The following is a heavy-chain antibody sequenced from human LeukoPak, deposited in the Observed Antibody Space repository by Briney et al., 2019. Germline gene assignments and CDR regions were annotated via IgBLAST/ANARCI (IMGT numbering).Heavy chain of an antibody. D-gene: IGHD3-10*01. CDR1: GFSFSTQR. V-gene: IGHV3-74*01. CDR3: AKEGYYGSGSYPYYFDY. Sequence: GSLRLSCAASGFSFSTQRMHWVRQAPGKGLVWVSYINIDVRNTGYADSVKGRFTISRDNAKNTLYLQMNSLRAEDTAVYYCAKEGYYGSGSYPYYFDYWGQGTLVTVSS. J-gene: IGHJ4*02. CDR2: INIDVRNT.